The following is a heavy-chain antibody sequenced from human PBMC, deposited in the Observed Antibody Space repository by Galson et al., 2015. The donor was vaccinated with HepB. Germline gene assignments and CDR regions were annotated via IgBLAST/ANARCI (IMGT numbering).Heavy chain of an antibody. CDR1: GYTFTHYG. CDR2: ISAYNGYT. CDR3: ARVVRGGASYFDY. Sequence: SVKVSCKASGYTFTHYGISWVRQAPGHGLEWMGWISAYNGYTNYEQKFQGRVTMTTDTSTNTAYKALRSLRSDDTAVYYCARVVRGGASYFDYWGQGTLVTVSS. V-gene: IGHV1-18*01. D-gene: IGHD4-23*01. J-gene: IGHJ4*02.